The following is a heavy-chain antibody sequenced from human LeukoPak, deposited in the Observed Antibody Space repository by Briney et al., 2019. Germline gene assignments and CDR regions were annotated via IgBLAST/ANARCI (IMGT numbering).Heavy chain of an antibody. CDR1: GFTFNNYA. CDR2: INHSGST. CDR3: AGVGPDFWSGYYGGVAFDI. D-gene: IGHD3-3*01. J-gene: IGHJ3*02. V-gene: IGHV4-34*08. Sequence: GSLRLSCAASGFTFNNYAMSWIRQPPGKGLEWIGEINHSGSTNYNPSLKSRVTISVDTSKNQFSLKLSSVTAADTAVYYCAGVGPDFWSGYYGGVAFDIWGQGTVVTVSS.